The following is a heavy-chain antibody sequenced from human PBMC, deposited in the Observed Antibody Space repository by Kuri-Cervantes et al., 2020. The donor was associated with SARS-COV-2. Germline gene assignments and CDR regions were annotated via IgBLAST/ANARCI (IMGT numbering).Heavy chain of an antibody. Sequence: SQTLSLTCAVYGGSFRGYYWSWIRQPPGKGLEWIGEINHSGSTNYNPSLKSRVTISVDTSKNQFSLKLSSVTAADTAVYYCARAVARGVPAALGLGLYYYYGMDVWGQGTTVTVSS. J-gene: IGHJ6*02. D-gene: IGHD2-2*01. CDR1: GGSFRGYY. CDR2: INHSGST. V-gene: IGHV4-34*01. CDR3: ARAVARGVPAALGLGLYYYYGMDV.